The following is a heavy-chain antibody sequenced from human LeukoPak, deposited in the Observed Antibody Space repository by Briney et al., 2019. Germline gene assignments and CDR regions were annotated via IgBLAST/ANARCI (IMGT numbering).Heavy chain of an antibody. J-gene: IGHJ4*02. V-gene: IGHV3-23*01. CDR2: ISGSGGST. D-gene: IGHD7-27*01. Sequence: GGSLRLSCAASGFTFSSYAMSWVRQAPGKGLEWVSAISGSGGSTYYADSVKGRFTISRDNSENTLYLQMSGLRAEDTAIYYCAKGTGDTAYYWGQGVLVTVSS. CDR1: GFTFSSYA. CDR3: AKGTGDTAYY.